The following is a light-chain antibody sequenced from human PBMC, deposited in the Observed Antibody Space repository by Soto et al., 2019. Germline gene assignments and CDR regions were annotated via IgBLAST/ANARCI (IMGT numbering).Light chain of an antibody. CDR2: AAS. V-gene: IGKV1-39*01. CDR1: QSISSY. J-gene: IGKJ1*01. CDR3: QQSYSTPKT. Sequence: DIQMTQSPSSLSASVGDRVTITCRASQSISSYLNWYQQKPGKAPKLLIYAASSLQSGVPSRFIGSRPGTDFTLTISSLQPEDFATYYCQQSYSTPKTFGQGTKAEIK.